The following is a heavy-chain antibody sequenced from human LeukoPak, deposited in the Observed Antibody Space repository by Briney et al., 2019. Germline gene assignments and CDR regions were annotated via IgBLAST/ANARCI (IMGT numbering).Heavy chain of an antibody. Sequence: GGSLRLSCAASGFTFSSYAMHWVRQAPGKGLEWVAVISYDGSNKYYADSVKGRFTISRDNSKNTLYLQMNSLRAEDTAVYYCAKDNTYIAVAGTLGYWGQGTLVTVSS. J-gene: IGHJ4*02. CDR2: ISYDGSNK. CDR1: GFTFSSYA. V-gene: IGHV3-30-3*01. CDR3: AKDNTYIAVAGTLGY. D-gene: IGHD6-19*01.